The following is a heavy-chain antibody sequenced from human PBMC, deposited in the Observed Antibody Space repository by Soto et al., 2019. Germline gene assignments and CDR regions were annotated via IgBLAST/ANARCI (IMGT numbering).Heavy chain of an antibody. V-gene: IGHV3-21*01. J-gene: IGHJ4*02. CDR3: ARVAY. CDR2: ISSASSET. Sequence: PGGSLRLSCEASGFTFSRVSMNWGRQVPGKGLEWVASISSASSETWYSDSVKGRFIISRDNAQNSLFLQMNTLRPDDSAIYYCARVAYWGPRTQVTVSS. CDR1: GFTFSRVS.